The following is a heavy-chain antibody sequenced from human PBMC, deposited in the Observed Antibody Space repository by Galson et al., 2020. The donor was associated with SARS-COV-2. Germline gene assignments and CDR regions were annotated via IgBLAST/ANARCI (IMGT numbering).Heavy chain of an antibody. CDR2: ISYDGSNK. CDR1: GFTFSSYS. J-gene: IGHJ6*02. D-gene: IGHD1-26*01. V-gene: IGHV3-30*04. CDR3: ARDPLLFSGSYYYYYGMDV. Sequence: GGSLRLSCAASGFTFSSYSMHWVRQAPGKGLEWVAVISYDGSNKYYADSVKGRFTISRDNSKNTLYLQMNSLRAEDTAVYYCARDPLLFSGSYYYYYGMDVWGQGTTVTVSS.